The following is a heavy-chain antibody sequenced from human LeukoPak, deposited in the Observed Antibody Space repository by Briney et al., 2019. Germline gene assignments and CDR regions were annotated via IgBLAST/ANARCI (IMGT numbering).Heavy chain of an antibody. CDR3: AREEVPHGFDI. Sequence: SETLSLTCTVSGGSISTYYWSWIRQPPGKGLEYIGCIYYSGSTNYNPSLKSRVTMSLDTSKNQFSLKLSSVTAADTAVYYCAREEVPHGFDIWGQGTMVTVSS. CDR2: IYYSGST. J-gene: IGHJ3*02. V-gene: IGHV4-59*01. CDR1: GGSISTYY.